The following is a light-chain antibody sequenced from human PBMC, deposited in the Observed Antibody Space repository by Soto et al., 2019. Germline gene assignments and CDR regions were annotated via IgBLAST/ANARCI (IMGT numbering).Light chain of an antibody. V-gene: IGLV2-23*02. Sequence: QSVLTQPASVSGSPGQSITISCTGTSSDVGGYHFVSGYQQHPGKAPKLMLSEVSKRPSEVSTRFSGSKSGNTASLTISGLQAEDEADYYCCSYAGSSTFLVFGGGTKVTVL. J-gene: IGLJ2*01. CDR3: CSYAGSSTFLV. CDR1: SSDVGGYHF. CDR2: EVS.